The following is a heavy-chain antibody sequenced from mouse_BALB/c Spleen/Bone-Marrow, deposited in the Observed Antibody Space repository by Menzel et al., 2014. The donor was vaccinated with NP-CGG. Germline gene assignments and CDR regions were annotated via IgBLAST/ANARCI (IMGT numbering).Heavy chain of an antibody. V-gene: IGHV1S137*01. CDR3: ARDAMDY. Sequence: QVHVKQSGAELVRPGVSVKISCKGSGYTFTDYAMHWVKQSHAKSLEWIGVISTYYGDASYNQKFKGKATMTVDNSSGTEYMELARHASEESAICYCARDAMDYWGQGTSDTGSS. CDR2: ISTYYGDA. CDR1: GYTFTDYA. J-gene: IGHJ4*01.